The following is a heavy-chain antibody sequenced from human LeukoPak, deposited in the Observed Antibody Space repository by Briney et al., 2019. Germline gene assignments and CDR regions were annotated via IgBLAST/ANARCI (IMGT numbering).Heavy chain of an antibody. V-gene: IGHV3-30-3*01. CDR1: GFTFCSYA. Sequence: GGSLRLSCAASGFTFCSYAMHWVRQAPGKGLEWVAVISYDGSNKYYADSVKGRFTISRDNSKNTLYLQMNSLRAEDTAVYYCARDEFDYWGQGTLVTVSS. CDR2: ISYDGSNK. J-gene: IGHJ4*02. CDR3: ARDEFDY.